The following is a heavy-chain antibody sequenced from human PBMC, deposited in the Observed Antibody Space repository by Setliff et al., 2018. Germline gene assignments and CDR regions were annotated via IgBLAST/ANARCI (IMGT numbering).Heavy chain of an antibody. CDR2: LHTSGSI. CDR1: GGSISSGTYY. Sequence: SETLSLTCTVSGGSISSGTYYWSWIRQPAGKGLEWIGRLHTSGSIDYNPSLKSRVTISIDKSKNQLSLKLSSVTAADTAVYYCTRDSEILRGSKWFDPWGQGTLVTVSS. V-gene: IGHV4-61*02. CDR3: TRDSEILRGSKWFDP. D-gene: IGHD3-9*01. J-gene: IGHJ5*02.